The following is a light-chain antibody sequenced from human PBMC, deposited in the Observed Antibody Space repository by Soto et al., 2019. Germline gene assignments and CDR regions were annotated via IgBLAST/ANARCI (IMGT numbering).Light chain of an antibody. V-gene: IGKV1-27*01. CDR3: QKYNSLPRT. CDR2: AAS. J-gene: IGKJ1*01. Sequence: DIQMTQSPSSLSASIGDRVTITCRASQGINNFLAWYQQKPGEAPKLLLYAASILRSGVPSRFSGSGSGTDFTLTISSLQPEDVATYYRQKYNSLPRTFGQGTRV. CDR1: QGINNF.